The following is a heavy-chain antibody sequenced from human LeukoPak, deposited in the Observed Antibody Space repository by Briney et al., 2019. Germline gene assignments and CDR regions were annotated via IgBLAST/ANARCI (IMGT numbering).Heavy chain of an antibody. Sequence: SQTLSLTCTVSGDSISSGTYYWSWIRQPAGKGLEWIGRIYTSGSTNDNPSLKSRVTISLDTSKNQFSLKLRSVTAADTAVYFCARADCESGGNCHYFNYWGQGTLVTVSS. CDR3: ARADCESGGNCHYFNY. CDR2: IYTSGST. J-gene: IGHJ4*02. V-gene: IGHV4-61*02. CDR1: GDSISSGTYY. D-gene: IGHD2-15*01.